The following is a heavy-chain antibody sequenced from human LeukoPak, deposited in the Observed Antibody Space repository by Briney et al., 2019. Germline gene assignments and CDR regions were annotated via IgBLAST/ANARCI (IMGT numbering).Heavy chain of an antibody. Sequence: SQTLSLTCTVSGGSISSGSYCWSWIRQPPGKGLEWIGEINHSGSTNYNPSLKSRVTISVDTSKNQFSLKLSSVTAADTAVYYCARVQESQIDYYFDYWGQGTLVTVSS. D-gene: IGHD3-9*01. CDR1: GGSISSGSYC. CDR3: ARVQESQIDYYFDY. J-gene: IGHJ4*02. CDR2: INHSGST. V-gene: IGHV4-39*07.